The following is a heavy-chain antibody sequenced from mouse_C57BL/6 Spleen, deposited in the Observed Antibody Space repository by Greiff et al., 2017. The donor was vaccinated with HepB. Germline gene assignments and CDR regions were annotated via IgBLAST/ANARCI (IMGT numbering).Heavy chain of an antibody. J-gene: IGHJ1*03. CDR1: GFTFSSYT. V-gene: IGHV5-9*01. D-gene: IGHD1-1*01. CDR2: ISGGGGNT. CDR3: ARRGSPWYFDV. Sequence: EVKLVESGGGLVKPGGSLKLSCAASGFTFSSYTMSWVRQTPEKRLEWVATISGGGGNTYYPDSVKGRFTISRDNAKNTLYLQMSSLRSEDTALYYCARRGSPWYFDVWGTGTTVTVSS.